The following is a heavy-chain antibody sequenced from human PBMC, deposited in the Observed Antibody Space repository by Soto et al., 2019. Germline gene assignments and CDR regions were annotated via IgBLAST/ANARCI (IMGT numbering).Heavy chain of an antibody. Sequence: EVQLVESGGGLVKPGGSLRLSCAASGFTFSSYSMNWVRQAPGKGLEWVSSISSSSSYIYYADSVKGRFTISRDNANNSLYLQMNSLRAEDTAVYFCARRSWDDAFDIWGQGTMVTVSS. CDR3: ARRSWDDAFDI. CDR2: ISSSSSYI. D-gene: IGHD1-26*01. J-gene: IGHJ3*02. V-gene: IGHV3-21*01. CDR1: GFTFSSYS.